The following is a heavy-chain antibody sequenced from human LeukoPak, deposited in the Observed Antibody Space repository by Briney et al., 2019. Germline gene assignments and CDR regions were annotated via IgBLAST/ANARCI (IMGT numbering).Heavy chain of an antibody. Sequence: SVKVSCKASGYTFTSYGISWVRQAPGQGLEWMGGIIPIFGTANYAQKFQGRVTITADESTSTAYMELSSLRSEDTAVYYCARDPYSSGWYVVGYWGQGTLVTVSS. CDR1: GYTFTSYG. V-gene: IGHV1-69*13. CDR2: IIPIFGTA. CDR3: ARDPYSSGWYVVGY. J-gene: IGHJ4*02. D-gene: IGHD6-19*01.